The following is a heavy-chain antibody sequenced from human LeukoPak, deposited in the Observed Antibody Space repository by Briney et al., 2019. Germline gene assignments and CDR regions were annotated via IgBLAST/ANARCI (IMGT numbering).Heavy chain of an antibody. CDR3: AKDQATAGMTLDN. CDR1: GFTVSSNY. V-gene: IGHV3-66*01. D-gene: IGHD6-13*01. Sequence: GGSLRLSCAASGFTVSSNYMSWVRQAPGKGLEWVSVIYSGGSTYYADSVKGRFTISRDNSKNTLYLQMNSLRAEDTAVCYCAKDQATAGMTLDNWGQGTLVTVSS. CDR2: IYSGGST. J-gene: IGHJ4*02.